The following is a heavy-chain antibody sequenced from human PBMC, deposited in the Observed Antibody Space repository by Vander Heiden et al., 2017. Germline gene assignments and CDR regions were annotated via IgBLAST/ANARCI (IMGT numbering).Heavy chain of an antibody. J-gene: IGHJ6*02. CDR2: ISSSGSTI. V-gene: IGHV3-11*01. Sequence: QVNLVESGGDLVTPGGSLRLSCAASGFNFRDFYLSWLRRAPGKGLEWLSYISSSGSTIYIADSVKGRVTISRDNARESLYLQMNNLRVEDTAVYYCARSQTVTGFYYTGMDVWGQGTMVTVS. CDR3: ARSQTVTGFYYTGMDV. CDR1: GFNFRDFY. D-gene: IGHD4-17*01.